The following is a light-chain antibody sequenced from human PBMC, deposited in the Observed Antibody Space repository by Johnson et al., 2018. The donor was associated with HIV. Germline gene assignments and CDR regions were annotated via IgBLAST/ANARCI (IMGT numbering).Light chain of an antibody. J-gene: IGLJ1*01. V-gene: IGLV1-51*02. CDR3: GTWDSSLSAYV. CDR2: ENN. Sequence: QSVLTQPASVSAASGQKVNISCSGSYSNIGNNYVSWYQQLPGTAPKLLIYENNKRPSGIPDRFSGSKSGTSATLGITGLQTGDEADYYCGTWDSSLSAYVFGTGTKVTAL. CDR1: YSNIGNNY.